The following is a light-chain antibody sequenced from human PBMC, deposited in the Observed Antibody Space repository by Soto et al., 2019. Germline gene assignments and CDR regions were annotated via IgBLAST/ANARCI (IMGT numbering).Light chain of an antibody. J-gene: IGKJ4*01. CDR3: QQRSKWPPC. Sequence: EIVLTQSPATLSLSPGERATLSCRASQSVSSYLAWYQQKPGQAPRLLIYDASNRATGIPARFSGSGSGTDFTLTISSLEPEDFAVYYCQQRSKWPPCFGGGTKVEIK. V-gene: IGKV3-11*01. CDR1: QSVSSY. CDR2: DAS.